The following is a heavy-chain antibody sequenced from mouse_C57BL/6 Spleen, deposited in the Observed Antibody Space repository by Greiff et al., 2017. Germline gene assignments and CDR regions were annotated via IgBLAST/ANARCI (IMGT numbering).Heavy chain of an antibody. D-gene: IGHD5-1*01. CDR2: INPGSGGT. V-gene: IGHV1-54*01. CDR3: ARQDLMDY. CDR1: GYAFTNYL. J-gene: IGHJ4*01. Sequence: QVQLQQSGAELVRPGTSVTVSCKASGYAFTNYLIEWVKQRPGQGLEWIGVINPGSGGTNYNEKFKGKATLTADKSSSTAYMQLSSLTSEDSAVYFCARQDLMDYWGQGTSVTVSA.